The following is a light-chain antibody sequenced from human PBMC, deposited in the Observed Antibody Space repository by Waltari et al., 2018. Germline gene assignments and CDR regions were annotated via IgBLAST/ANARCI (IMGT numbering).Light chain of an antibody. V-gene: IGKV4-1*01. CDR3: QQYYRSRS. CDR2: WAS. J-gene: IGKJ1*01. Sequence: DVVLTQSPDSLAVSLGERATVTCRSSQSLLYYSTRKNYLAWYQQRQGQPPKLLISWASTRESGVPDRFSGSGSGTDFTLTINNLQPEDVAVYYCQQYYRSRSFGQGTKVEIK. CDR1: QSLLYYSTRKNY.